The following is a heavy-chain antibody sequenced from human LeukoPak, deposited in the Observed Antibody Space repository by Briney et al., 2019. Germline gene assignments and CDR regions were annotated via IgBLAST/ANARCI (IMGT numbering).Heavy chain of an antibody. Sequence: GASVKVSCKASGYTFTGYYMHWVRQAPGQGLEWMGWINPNSGGTNSAQQFQGRVTMTRDTSIGTAYMELSSLRSDDTAVYYCARVGGDFAIDYWGQGTLVTVSS. CDR2: INPNSGGT. V-gene: IGHV1-2*02. CDR1: GYTFTGYY. J-gene: IGHJ4*02. D-gene: IGHD3-16*01. CDR3: ARVGGDFAIDY.